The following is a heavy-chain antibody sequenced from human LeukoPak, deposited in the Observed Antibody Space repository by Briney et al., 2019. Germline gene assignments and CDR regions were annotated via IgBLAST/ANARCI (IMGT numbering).Heavy chain of an antibody. V-gene: IGHV4-30-2*01. J-gene: IGHJ6*02. D-gene: IGHD4-17*01. CDR2: IYHSGST. CDR1: GGSISSGGYS. Sequence: SETLSLTCAVSGGSISSGGYSWSWLRQPPGKGLEWIGYIYHSGSTYYTPSLKSRVTISVDRSKNQFSLKLSSVTAADTAVYYCAGTKVYYYYGMDVWGQGTTVTVSS. CDR3: AGTKVYYYYGMDV.